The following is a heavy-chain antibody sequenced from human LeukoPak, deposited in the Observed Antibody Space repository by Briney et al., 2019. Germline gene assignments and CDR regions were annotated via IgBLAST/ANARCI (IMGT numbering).Heavy chain of an antibody. Sequence: ASVKVSCKASGGTLSTHAISWVRQAPGQGLEWMGGITPIFGRANYAQKFQGGVTITTEESTSTAYMELSSLRSEDTAVYYCARVHCTSTVCYTGWFDPWGQGTLVTVSS. CDR3: ARVHCTSTVCYTGWFDP. V-gene: IGHV1-69*05. J-gene: IGHJ5*02. D-gene: IGHD2-2*02. CDR1: GGTLSTHA. CDR2: ITPIFGRA.